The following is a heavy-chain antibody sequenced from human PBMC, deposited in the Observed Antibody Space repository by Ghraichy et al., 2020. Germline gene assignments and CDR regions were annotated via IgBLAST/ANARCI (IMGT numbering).Heavy chain of an antibody. D-gene: IGHD1-26*01. Sequence: GGSLRLSCAASGFTFSSYAMHWVRQAPGKGLEYVSAISSNGGSTYYANSVKGRFTISRDNSKNTLYLQMGSLRAEDMAVYYCARCLQSGSYQKFYYYYGMDVWGQGTTVTVSS. CDR1: GFTFSSYA. CDR3: ARCLQSGSYQKFYYYYGMDV. J-gene: IGHJ6*02. CDR2: ISSNGGST. V-gene: IGHV3-64*01.